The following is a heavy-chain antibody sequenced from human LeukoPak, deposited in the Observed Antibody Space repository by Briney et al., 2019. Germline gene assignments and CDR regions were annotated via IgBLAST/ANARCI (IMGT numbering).Heavy chain of an antibody. CDR2: ISSSGSTI. V-gene: IGHV3-48*03. D-gene: IGHD4-11*01. Sequence: GGSLRLSCAASGFTFSSYEMNWVRQAPGKGLEWVSYISSSGSTIYYADSVKGRFTISRDNAKNSLYLQMNSLRAEDTAVYYCARDLMTTVTTADYWGQGTLVTVSS. J-gene: IGHJ4*02. CDR3: ARDLMTTVTTADY. CDR1: GFTFSSYE.